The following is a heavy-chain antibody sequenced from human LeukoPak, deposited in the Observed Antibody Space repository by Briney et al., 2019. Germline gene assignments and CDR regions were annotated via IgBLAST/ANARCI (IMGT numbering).Heavy chain of an antibody. CDR1: GGSITTTNY. CDR3: ARPAERGYSYGLDF. V-gene: IGHV4-4*02. J-gene: IGHJ3*01. CDR2: ISLSGHT. Sequence: KASETLSLTCGVSGGSITTTNYWSWVRQPPGQGLEWIGEISLSGHTNYNPSLRSRVTISLDTSKNQVSLNLRFVTAADTAVYYCARPAERGYSYGLDFWGQGTMVTVSS. D-gene: IGHD5-18*01.